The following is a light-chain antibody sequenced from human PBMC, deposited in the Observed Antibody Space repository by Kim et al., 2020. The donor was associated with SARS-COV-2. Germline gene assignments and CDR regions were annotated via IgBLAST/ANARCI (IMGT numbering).Light chain of an antibody. Sequence: QSALTQPPSASGSPGQSVTISCTGTSSDIGGYNYVTWYQQYPGKAPKLMIYDVTKRPSGVPGRFSGSKSGNTASLTVSGLQAEDEADYYCSSYAGSNNFVFGTGTKVTVL. CDR3: SSYAGSNNFV. V-gene: IGLV2-8*01. J-gene: IGLJ1*01. CDR1: SSDIGGYNY. CDR2: DVT.